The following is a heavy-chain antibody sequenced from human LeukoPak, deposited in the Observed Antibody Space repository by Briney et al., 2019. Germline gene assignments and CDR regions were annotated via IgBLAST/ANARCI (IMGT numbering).Heavy chain of an antibody. CDR3: AKGLLGYCSGGSCYAQLPDYYGMDV. D-gene: IGHD2-15*01. Sequence: GGSLRLSCAASGFTFSSYAMSWVRQAPGKGLEWVSAISGSGGSTYYADSVKGRFTISRDNSKNTLYLQMNSLRAEDTAVYCCAKGLLGYCSGGSCYAQLPDYYGMDVWGQGTTVTVSS. CDR2: ISGSGGST. V-gene: IGHV3-23*01. CDR1: GFTFSSYA. J-gene: IGHJ6*02.